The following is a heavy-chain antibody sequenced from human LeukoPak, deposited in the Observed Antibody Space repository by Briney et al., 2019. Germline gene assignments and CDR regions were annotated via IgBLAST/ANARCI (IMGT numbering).Heavy chain of an antibody. Sequence: GESLKISCKGSGYTFTGYYMHWVRQAPGQGLEWMGWINPNSGGTKSAQKFQGRVTMTRDTSISTAYMELSRLRSDDTAVYYCARGGVRSSSPPDYWGQGTLVTVSS. D-gene: IGHD6-6*01. CDR2: INPNSGGT. CDR1: GYTFTGYY. J-gene: IGHJ4*02. V-gene: IGHV1-2*02. CDR3: ARGGVRSSSPPDY.